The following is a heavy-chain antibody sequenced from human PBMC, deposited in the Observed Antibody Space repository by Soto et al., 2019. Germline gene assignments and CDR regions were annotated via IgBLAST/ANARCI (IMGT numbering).Heavy chain of an antibody. J-gene: IGHJ4*02. CDR3: ARQVTTIYYYFDY. Sequence: SETLSLTYTVSGGSITSYYGSWIRQPPGKGLELIGFIYYSGSTSYNPSLKSRVSISVDTSKNQFSLKLSSVTAADTAVYYCARQVTTIYYYFDYWGQGALVTVSS. CDR2: IYYSGST. CDR1: GGSITSYY. D-gene: IGHD5-12*01. V-gene: IGHV4-59*08.